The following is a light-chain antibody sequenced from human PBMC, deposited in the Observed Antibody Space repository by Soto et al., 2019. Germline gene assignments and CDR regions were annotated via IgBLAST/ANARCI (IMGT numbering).Light chain of an antibody. CDR2: DAS. CDR3: QQRSNWSWT. V-gene: IGKV3-11*01. CDR1: QSVSTY. Sequence: EIVLTQSPATLSLSPGERATLSCRASQSVSTYLAWYQQKPGQAPRLLFYDASNRATGIPVRFSSSGSGTDFNLTISSLEPEDFAVYYCQQRSNWSWTFGQGTRVEVK. J-gene: IGKJ1*01.